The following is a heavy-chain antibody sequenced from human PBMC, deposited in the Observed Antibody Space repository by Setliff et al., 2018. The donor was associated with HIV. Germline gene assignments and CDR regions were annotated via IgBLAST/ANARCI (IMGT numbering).Heavy chain of an antibody. D-gene: IGHD3-22*01. CDR2: ITAGGTT. CDR3: AKDRGSGYYSPSDY. J-gene: IGHJ4*02. CDR1: GFTFSSYA. V-gene: IGHV3-23*01. Sequence: PGGSLRLSCAAPGFTFSSYAMSWVRQAPGKGLEWVSIITAGGTTYYADSVKGRFTISRDNSKSTLYLQMNSLRAEDTAVYYCAKDRGSGYYSPSDYWGQGTLVTVSS.